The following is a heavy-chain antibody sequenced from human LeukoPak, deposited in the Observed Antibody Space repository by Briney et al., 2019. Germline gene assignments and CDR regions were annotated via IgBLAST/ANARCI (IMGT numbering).Heavy chain of an antibody. D-gene: IGHD2-2*01. CDR2: IYSGGST. Sequence: PGGSLRLSCAASGFTVSSNYMSWVRQAPGKGLEWVSFIYSGGSTYYAGSVKGRFTISRDNSKNTLYLQMNSLRAEDTAVYYCARVGSTSLDYWGQGTLVTVSS. J-gene: IGHJ4*02. V-gene: IGHV3-53*01. CDR1: GFTVSSNY. CDR3: ARVGSTSLDY.